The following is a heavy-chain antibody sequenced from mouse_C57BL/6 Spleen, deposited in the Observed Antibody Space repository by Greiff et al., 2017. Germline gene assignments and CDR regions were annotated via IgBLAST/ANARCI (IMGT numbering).Heavy chain of an antibody. Sequence: QVQLQQPGAELVRPGSSVKLSCKASGYTFTSYWMHWVKQRPIQGLEWIGNIDPSDSETHYNQKFKDKATLTVDKSSSTAYMQLSSLTSEDSAVYYCARGGNYGFLDYWGQGTTLTVSS. CDR1: GYTFTSYW. D-gene: IGHD2-2*01. J-gene: IGHJ2*01. CDR3: ARGGNYGFLDY. V-gene: IGHV1-52*01. CDR2: IDPSDSET.